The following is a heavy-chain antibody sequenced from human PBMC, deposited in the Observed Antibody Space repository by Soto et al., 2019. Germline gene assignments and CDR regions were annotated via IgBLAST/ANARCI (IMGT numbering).Heavy chain of an antibody. CDR2: IYHSGST. CDR1: GGSISSSNW. J-gene: IGHJ6*02. CDR3: ARWAVVVAATSYYYYGMDV. Sequence: PSETLSLTCAVSGGSISSSNWWSWVRQPPGKGLEWIGEIYHSGSTNYNPSLKSRVTISVDKSKNQFSPKLSSVTAADTAVYYCARWAVVVAATSYYYYGMDVWGQGTTVTVSS. V-gene: IGHV4-4*02. D-gene: IGHD2-15*01.